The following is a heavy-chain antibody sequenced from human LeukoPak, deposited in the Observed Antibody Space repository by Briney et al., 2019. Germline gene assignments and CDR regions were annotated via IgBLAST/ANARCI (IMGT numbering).Heavy chain of an antibody. Sequence: PGGSLRLSCAASGFTFSTYPMSWVRQAPGKGLEWVAFIRYDGSNKYYADSVKGRFTISRDNSKNTLYLQMNSLRAEDTAVYYCAKAAAIYYYYYMDVWGKGTTVTVSS. CDR3: AKAAAIYYYYYMDV. CDR2: IRYDGSNK. V-gene: IGHV3-30*02. J-gene: IGHJ6*03. D-gene: IGHD2-2*01. CDR1: GFTFSTYP.